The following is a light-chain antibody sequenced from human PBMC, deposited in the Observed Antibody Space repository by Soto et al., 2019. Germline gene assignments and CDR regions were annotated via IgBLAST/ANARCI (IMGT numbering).Light chain of an antibody. J-gene: IGLJ1*01. CDR2: EVS. V-gene: IGLV2-14*01. CDR1: SSDVGGYNY. Sequence: QSVLTQPASVSGSPGQSITISCIGTSSDVGGYNYVSWYQQPPGKAPKLMIYEVSNRPSGVSNRLSGSKSGNTASLTISGLQAEDEADYYCSSYTSSSTYVFGTGTKVTVL. CDR3: SSYTSSSTYV.